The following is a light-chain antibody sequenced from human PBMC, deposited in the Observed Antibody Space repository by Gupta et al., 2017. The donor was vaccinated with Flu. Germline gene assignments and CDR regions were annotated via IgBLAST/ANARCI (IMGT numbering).Light chain of an antibody. CDR1: QSISSY. V-gene: IGKV1-39*01. J-gene: IGKJ4*01. Sequence: GDRVTITCRASQSISSYLNWYQQKPGKAPKLLIYAASSLQSGVPSRFSGSGSGADFTLTISSLQPEDFATYYCQQSYSTPLTFGGGTKVEIK. CDR3: QQSYSTPLT. CDR2: AAS.